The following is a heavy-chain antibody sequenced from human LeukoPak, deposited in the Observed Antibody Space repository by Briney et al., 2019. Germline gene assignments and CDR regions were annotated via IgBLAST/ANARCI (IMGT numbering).Heavy chain of an antibody. J-gene: IGHJ4*02. V-gene: IGHV3-7*05. D-gene: IGHD2-2*01. Sequence: GGSLGLSCAASGFTFSSYWMSWVRQAPGKGLEGVANIKQEGSEKYYVDSVKGRFTISRDNAKNSLYLQMNSLRAEDTAVYYCARDQRYCSSSSCPWEPFDYWGQGTLVTVSS. CDR3: ARDQRYCSSSSCPWEPFDY. CDR1: GFTFSSYW. CDR2: IKQEGSEK.